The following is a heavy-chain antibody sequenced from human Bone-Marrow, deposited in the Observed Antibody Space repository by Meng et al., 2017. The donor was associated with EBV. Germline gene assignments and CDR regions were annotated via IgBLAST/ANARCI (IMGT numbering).Heavy chain of an antibody. J-gene: IGHJ3*02. V-gene: IGHV2-5*02. CDR3: AHRPSPEAFDM. Sequence: ITLKAAAPTLVAPTSILPLACTFSGFSLSNNAVAVGWIRQPRGKSLEWLTLIDWDNDKRYNPSLKSRLTITKDTSKNLVVLTMTNMDPVDTAKYYCAHRPSPEAFDMWGQGTMVTVSS. CDR2: IDWDNDK. CDR1: GFSLSNNAVA.